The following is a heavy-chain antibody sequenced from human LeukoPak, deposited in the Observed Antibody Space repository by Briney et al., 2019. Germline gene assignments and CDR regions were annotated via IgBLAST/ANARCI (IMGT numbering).Heavy chain of an antibody. CDR3: AKLVAPVVAPYYYDYYGMDV. CDR1: GFTFNRFG. J-gene: IGHJ6*02. Sequence: PGGSLRLSCAASGFTFNRFGMSWVRQSPGKGLEWVSTLSGGGETPNYADSVKGRFTISRDNSKNTLYLQMNSLGVEDTAVYYCAKLVAPVVAPYYYDYYGMDVWGHGTSVTVSS. V-gene: IGHV3-23*01. D-gene: IGHD2-2*01. CDR2: LSGGGETP.